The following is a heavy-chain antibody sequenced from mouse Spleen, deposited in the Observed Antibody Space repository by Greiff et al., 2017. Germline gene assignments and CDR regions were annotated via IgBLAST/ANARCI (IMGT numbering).Heavy chain of an antibody. Sequence: VQGVESGPGLVQPSQSLSITCTVSGFSLTSYGVHWVRQSPGKGLEWLGVIWSGGSTDYNAAFISRLSISKDNSKSQVFFKMNSLQADDTAIYYCARGNDGYLYYAMDYWGQGTSVTVSS. V-gene: IGHV2-2*01. CDR1: GFSLTSYG. CDR2: IWSGGST. D-gene: IGHD2-3*01. J-gene: IGHJ4*01. CDR3: ARGNDGYLYYAMDY.